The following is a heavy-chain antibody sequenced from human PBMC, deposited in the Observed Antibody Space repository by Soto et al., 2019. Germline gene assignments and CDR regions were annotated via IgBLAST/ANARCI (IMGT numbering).Heavy chain of an antibody. J-gene: IGHJ4*02. CDR1: GGSISSYY. Sequence: LSLTCTVSGGSISSYYWSWIRQPPGKGLEWIGYIYYSGSTNYNPSLKSRVTISVDTSKNQFSLKLSSVTAADTAVYYCATAYSSGWYIFDYWGQGTLVTVSS. CDR2: IYYSGST. V-gene: IGHV4-59*01. D-gene: IGHD6-19*01. CDR3: ATAYSSGWYIFDY.